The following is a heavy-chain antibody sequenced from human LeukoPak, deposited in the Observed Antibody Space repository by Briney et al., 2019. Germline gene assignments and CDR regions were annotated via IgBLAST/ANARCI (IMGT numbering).Heavy chain of an antibody. J-gene: IGHJ4*02. CDR1: EFTFWNYV. V-gene: IGHV3-23*01. CDR2: ISDSGIDT. D-gene: IGHD1-1*01. CDR3: AKENGPEDY. Sequence: SGGSLRLSCTASEFTFWNYVMRWVRQAPGKGLEWVSSISDSGIDTYYADSVRGRFTISRDNSKNTVFLQMNSLRAEDTAVYYCAKENGPEDYWGQGTLVTVSS.